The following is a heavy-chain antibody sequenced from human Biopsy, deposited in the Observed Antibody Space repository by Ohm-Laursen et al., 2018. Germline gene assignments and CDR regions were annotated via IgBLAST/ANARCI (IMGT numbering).Heavy chain of an antibody. CDR2: ISETSSHI. Sequence: SLRLSCAASGFSVSSYDMNWVRQAPGKGPEWISYISETSSHIYDADSVRGRFTVARDIAKNSLYLQLNSLRVEDTAVYYCARDSSRRAREGGMDVWGQGTTVTVSS. CDR3: ARDSSRRAREGGMDV. D-gene: IGHD6-6*01. CDR1: GFSVSSYD. V-gene: IGHV3-21*01. J-gene: IGHJ6*02.